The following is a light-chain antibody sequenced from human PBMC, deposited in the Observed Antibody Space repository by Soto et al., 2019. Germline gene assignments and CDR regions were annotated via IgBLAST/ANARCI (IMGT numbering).Light chain of an antibody. V-gene: IGKV1-9*01. CDR3: QQYNSYSSWT. J-gene: IGKJ1*01. CDR1: QGISNF. Sequence: IQLTQSPSSLSASVGDRVTLTCRASQGISNFLAWYQQKPGKAPKLLIYAASTLQSGVPSRFSGSGSGTDFTLTISSLQTDDFATYYCQQYNSYSSWTFGQGTKVDIK. CDR2: AAS.